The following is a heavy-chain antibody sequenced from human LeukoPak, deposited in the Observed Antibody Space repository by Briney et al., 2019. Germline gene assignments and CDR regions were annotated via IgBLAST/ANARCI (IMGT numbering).Heavy chain of an antibody. D-gene: IGHD1-1*01. CDR1: GFTVSTNY. CDR3: AKSPKTGFLFDY. V-gene: IGHV3-66*01. CDR2: IYGGVNT. J-gene: IGHJ4*02. Sequence: GGSLRLSCAASGFTVSTNYMSWVRQAPGKGLEWVSVIYGGVNTVYADSVQGRFTISRDNPENTLYLQMNSLRAEDTAVYYCAKSPKTGFLFDYWGKGTLVTVSS.